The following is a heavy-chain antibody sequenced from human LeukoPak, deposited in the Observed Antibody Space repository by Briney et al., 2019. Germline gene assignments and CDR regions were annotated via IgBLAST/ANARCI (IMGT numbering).Heavy chain of an antibody. J-gene: IGHJ4*02. Sequence: GGSLRLSCAASRIXFSNACISWVRQAPGKGLEWVGRTKSETDGGTTDYAAPVKGRFTISRDDSKNTLYLQMDSLKTEDTAVYYCTTDPHSSGWFERSDDCWGQGTLVTVSS. CDR3: TTDPHSSGWFERSDDC. CDR2: TKSETDGGTT. V-gene: IGHV3-15*01. D-gene: IGHD6-19*01. CDR1: RIXFSNAC.